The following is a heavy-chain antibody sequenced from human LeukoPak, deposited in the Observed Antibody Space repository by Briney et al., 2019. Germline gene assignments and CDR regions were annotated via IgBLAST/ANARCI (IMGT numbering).Heavy chain of an antibody. D-gene: IGHD6-19*01. CDR1: DGSISNSY. V-gene: IGHV3-23*01. CDR2: IFGSGGST. CDR3: AKTTTGYSSGRFPGWPVDY. J-gene: IGHJ4*02. Sequence: ETLSLTCTVSDGSISNSYWNWVRQPPGKGLEWVSGIFGSGGSTHYADSVKGRFTISRDNSKNTVYLQMNSLRAEDTAVYYCAKTTTGYSSGRFPGWPVDYWGQGTLVTVSS.